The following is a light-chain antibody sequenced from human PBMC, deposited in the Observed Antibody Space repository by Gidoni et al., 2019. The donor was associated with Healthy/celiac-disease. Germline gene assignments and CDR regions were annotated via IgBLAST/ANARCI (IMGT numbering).Light chain of an antibody. V-gene: IGKV3-20*01. Sequence: EIVLTKSPGTLSLSPGERATLSCRASQSVSSSYFAWYQQKPGQAPRLLIYGASSRATGIPDRFSGSGSGTDFTLPISRLEPEDFAVYYCQQYGSSPRTFGQGTKLEIK. CDR2: GAS. CDR1: QSVSSSY. CDR3: QQYGSSPRT. J-gene: IGKJ2*01.